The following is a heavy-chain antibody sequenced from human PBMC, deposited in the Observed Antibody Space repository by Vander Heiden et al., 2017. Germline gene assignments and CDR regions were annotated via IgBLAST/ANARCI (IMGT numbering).Heavy chain of an antibody. J-gene: IGHJ6*02. CDR1: GGAFSSYA. CDR3: ASRGGYSSGWYDYYYYGMDV. V-gene: IGHV1-69*01. CDR2: IIPIFGTA. Sequence: VQLVQSGAEVTKPGSSVTVSCKASGGAFSSYAISWVRQAPGQGLEWMGGIIPIFGTANYAQKFQGRVTITADESTSTAYMELSSLRSEDTAVYYCASRGGYSSGWYDYYYYGMDVWGQGTTVTVSS. D-gene: IGHD6-19*01.